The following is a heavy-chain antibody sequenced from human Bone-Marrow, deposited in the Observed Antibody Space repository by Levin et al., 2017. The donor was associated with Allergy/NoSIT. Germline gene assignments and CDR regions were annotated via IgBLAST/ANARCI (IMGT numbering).Heavy chain of an antibody. D-gene: IGHD6-19*01. CDR2: SKDKANTYTP. Sequence: LSLTCATSGFTFSDYYVDWVRQAPGKGLEWVGRSKDKANTYTPEYAASVKGRFIISRDDSTKSVYLQINSLQVEDSAVYYCAREGYSSGPDVDYWGQGTLVTVSS. J-gene: IGHJ4*02. CDR3: AREGYSSGPDVDY. CDR1: GFTFSDYY. V-gene: IGHV3-72*01.